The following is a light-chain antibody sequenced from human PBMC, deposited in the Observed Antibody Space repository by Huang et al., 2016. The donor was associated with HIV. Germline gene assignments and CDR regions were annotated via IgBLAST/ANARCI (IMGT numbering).Light chain of an antibody. CDR3: QQYDNWPLT. J-gene: IGKJ4*01. V-gene: IGKV3-15*01. CDR2: GAS. Sequence: EIVMTQSPASLSVSPGQRATLSCRASQSVSTNLAWYQQKPGQAPRRLIYGASTRATGLPARFSGRGSGTEFTLAINSLQSEDFAVYYCQQYDNWPLTFGGGTKVEIK. CDR1: QSVSTN.